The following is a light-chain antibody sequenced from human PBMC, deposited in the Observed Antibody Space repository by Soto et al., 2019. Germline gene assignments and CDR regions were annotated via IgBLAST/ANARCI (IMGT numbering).Light chain of an antibody. CDR1: QTISSW. Sequence: DIQITQSPASLSSSLGDIVTITCRASQTISSWLAWYQQKPGKAPKLLIYKASTLKSGVPSRFSGSGSGTEFTLTISSLQPDDFATYYCQHYNSYSEAFGQGTKVDI. J-gene: IGKJ1*01. V-gene: IGKV1-5*03. CDR3: QHYNSYSEA. CDR2: KAS.